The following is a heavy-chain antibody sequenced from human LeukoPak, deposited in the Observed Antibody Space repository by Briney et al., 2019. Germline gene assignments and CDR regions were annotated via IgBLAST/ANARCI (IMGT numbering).Heavy chain of an antibody. V-gene: IGHV3-23*01. D-gene: IGHD3-22*01. CDR2: ISGSGGST. Sequence: GGSLRLSCAASGFTFSSYAMSWVRQAPGKGLEWVSAISGSGGSTYYADSVKGRFTISRDNAKNSLYLQMNSLRAEDTAFYCAKGTGGYYGPFDSWGQGTLVTVSS. J-gene: IGHJ4*02. CDR1: GFTFSSYA. CDR3: AKGTGGYYGPFDS.